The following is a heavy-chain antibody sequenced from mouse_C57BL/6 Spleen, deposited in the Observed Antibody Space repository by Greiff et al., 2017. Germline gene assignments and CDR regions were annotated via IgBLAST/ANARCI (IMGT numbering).Heavy chain of an antibody. V-gene: IGHV5-17*01. CDR2: ISSGSSTI. Sequence: EVKVEESGGGLVKPGGSLKLSCAASGFTFSDYGMHWVRQAPEKGLEWVAYISSGSSTIYYADTVKGRFPISRDNAKNTLFLQMTSLRSEDTAMYYCARPLYDYDDVLFAYWGQGTLVTVSA. J-gene: IGHJ3*01. CDR1: GFTFSDYG. D-gene: IGHD2-4*01. CDR3: ARPLYDYDDVLFAY.